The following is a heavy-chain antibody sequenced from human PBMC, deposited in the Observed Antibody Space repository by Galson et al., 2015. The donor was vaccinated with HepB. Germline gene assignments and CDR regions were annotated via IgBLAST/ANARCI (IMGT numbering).Heavy chain of an antibody. J-gene: IGHJ6*03. Sequence: SLRLSCATSGFTFSIYAMNWVRQAPGKGLEWVSIISDGNTYYADSVKGRFTISRDDSKNTLYLQMYGLRAEDTAIYYCARRSNYYYYMDVWGKGTPVTVSS. D-gene: IGHD2-2*01. CDR2: ISDGNT. CDR3: ARRSNYYYYMDV. CDR1: GFTFSIYA. V-gene: IGHV3-23*01.